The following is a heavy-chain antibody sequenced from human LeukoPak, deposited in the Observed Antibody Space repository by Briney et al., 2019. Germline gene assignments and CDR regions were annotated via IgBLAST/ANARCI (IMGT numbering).Heavy chain of an antibody. CDR2: IKQDGSEK. J-gene: IGHJ4*02. V-gene: IGHV3-7*03. D-gene: IGHD2-21*02. CDR3: AKGPDCGGDCYLYYFDY. Sequence: PGGSLRLSCAASGFTFSSYWMSWVRQAPGKGLEWVANIKQDGSEKYYVDSVKGRFTISRDNAKNSLYLQMNSLRAEDTAVYYCAKGPDCGGDCYLYYFDYWGQGTLVTVSS. CDR1: GFTFSSYW.